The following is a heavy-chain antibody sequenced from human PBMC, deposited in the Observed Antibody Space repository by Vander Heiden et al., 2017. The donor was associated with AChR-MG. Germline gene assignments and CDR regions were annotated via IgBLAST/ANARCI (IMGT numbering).Heavy chain of an antibody. CDR3: ARDKGRYCSGGSCYRDFWFDP. CDR2: IYYSGST. V-gene: IGHV4-31*03. D-gene: IGHD2-15*01. Sequence: QVQLQESGPGLVKPSQTLSLTCTVSGGSISSGGYYWSGIRQHPGKGLEWIGYIYYSGSTYYNPSLKSRVTISVDTSKNQFSLKLSSVTAADTAVYYCARDKGRYCSGGSCYRDFWFDPWGQGTLVTVSS. J-gene: IGHJ5*02. CDR1: GGSISSGGYY.